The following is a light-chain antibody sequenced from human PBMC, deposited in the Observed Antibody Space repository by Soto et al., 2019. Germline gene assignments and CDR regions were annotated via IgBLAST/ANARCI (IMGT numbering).Light chain of an antibody. Sequence: DIVMTQSPDSLAVSLGERATINCKSSQSVLYSSNNKNYLAWYQQKPGQPPKLIIYWASTRESGVPDRFGGSGSGTDFTLTISSLQAEDVAVYYCQQYYSSPLTFGGGTKVDI. V-gene: IGKV4-1*01. CDR1: QSVLYSSNNKNY. CDR3: QQYYSSPLT. J-gene: IGKJ4*01. CDR2: WAS.